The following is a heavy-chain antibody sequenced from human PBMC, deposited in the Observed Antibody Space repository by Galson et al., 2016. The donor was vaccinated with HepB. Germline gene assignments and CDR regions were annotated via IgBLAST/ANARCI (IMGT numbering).Heavy chain of an antibody. CDR2: ISYSGST. CDR1: GGSITSYY. CDR3: ARGRYPYSGFHIDY. D-gene: IGHD5-12*01. J-gene: IGHJ4*02. Sequence: SETLSLTCTVSGGSITSYYWSWIRQPPGKGLEWIGYISYSGSTNYNPSLKSRVTISVDTTKNQFSLKVSSVTAADTAVYYCARGRYPYSGFHIDYWGQGTLVTVSS. V-gene: IGHV4-59*01.